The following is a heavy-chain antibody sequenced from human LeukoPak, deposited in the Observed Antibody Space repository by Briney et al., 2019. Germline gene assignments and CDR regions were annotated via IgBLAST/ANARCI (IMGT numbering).Heavy chain of an antibody. CDR3: ARDLMAAGSGVFDY. CDR1: GGSISSSNW. D-gene: IGHD3-10*01. J-gene: IGHJ4*02. CDR2: IYHSGST. V-gene: IGHV4-4*02. Sequence: ASETLSLTCAVSGGSISSSNWWSWVRQPPGKGLEWIGEIYHSGSTNYNPSLKSRVTISVDKSKNQFSLKLRFVTAADTAVYYCARDLMAAGSGVFDYWGQGTLVTVSS.